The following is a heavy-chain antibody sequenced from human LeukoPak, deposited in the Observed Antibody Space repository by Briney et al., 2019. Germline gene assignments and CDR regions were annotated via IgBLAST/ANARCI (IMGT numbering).Heavy chain of an antibody. J-gene: IGHJ6*02. CDR1: GGPISSYY. D-gene: IGHD2-15*01. Sequence: PSETLSLTCTVSGGPISSYYWSWIRQPPGKGLEWIGYIYYSGSTNYNPSLKSRVTISVDTSKNQFSLKLSSVTAADTAVYYCARLPWGVVRNYYYYYGMDVWGQGTTVTVSS. V-gene: IGHV4-59*08. CDR2: IYYSGST. CDR3: ARLPWGVVRNYYYYYGMDV.